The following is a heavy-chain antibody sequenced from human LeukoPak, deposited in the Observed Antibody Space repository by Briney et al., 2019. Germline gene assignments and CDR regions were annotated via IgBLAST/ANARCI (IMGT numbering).Heavy chain of an antibody. J-gene: IGHJ6*02. CDR1: GFTFSSYG. V-gene: IGHV3-30*18. D-gene: IGHD6-19*01. Sequence: GGSLRLSCAASGFTFSSYGMHWVRQAPGKGLEWVAVISYDGSNKYYADSVKGRFTISRDNSKNTLYLQMNSLRAEDTAVYYCAKSDSSGWYGYYYYGMDVWGQGTTVTVSS. CDR2: ISYDGSNK. CDR3: AKSDSSGWYGYYYYGMDV.